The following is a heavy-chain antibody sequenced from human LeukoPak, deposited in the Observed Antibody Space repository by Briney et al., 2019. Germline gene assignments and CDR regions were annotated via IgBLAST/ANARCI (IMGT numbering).Heavy chain of an antibody. J-gene: IGHJ4*02. CDR3: AIRVRNFDY. D-gene: IGHD3-3*01. Sequence: GASVKVSCKASGGTFSNYAISWVRQAPRQGLEWMGRIIPILNITNYAQKFQGRITITADNFSSTIYMQLSSLRSEDTAVYYCAIRVRNFDYWGPGSLVIVSS. CDR1: GGTFSNYA. CDR2: IIPILNIT. V-gene: IGHV1-69*04.